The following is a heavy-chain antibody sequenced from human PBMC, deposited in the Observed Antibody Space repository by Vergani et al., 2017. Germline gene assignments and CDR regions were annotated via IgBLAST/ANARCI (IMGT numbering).Heavy chain of an antibody. J-gene: IGHJ3*02. V-gene: IGHV3-11*04. D-gene: IGHD3-3*01. CDR1: GFTFSDYY. Sequence: QVQLVESGGGLVKPGGSLRLSCAASGFTFSDYYMSWIRQAPGKGLEWVSYISSSGSTIYYADSVKGRFTISRDNSKNTLYLQMNSLRAEDTAVYYCARPYYDFWSGYYDAFNIWGQGTMVTVSS. CDR2: ISSSGSTI. CDR3: ARPYYDFWSGYYDAFNI.